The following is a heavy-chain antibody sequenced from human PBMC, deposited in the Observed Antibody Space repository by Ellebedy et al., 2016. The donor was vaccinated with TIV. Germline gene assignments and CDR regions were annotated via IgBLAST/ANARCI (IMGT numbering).Heavy chain of an antibody. CDR2: FYYTGTT. J-gene: IGHJ3*02. CDR3: ARPDLFIFDAFDI. CDR1: GGSISGTYTSYY. Sequence: SETLSLXXNVSGGSISGTYTSYYWGWIRQPPGKGLEWIGSFYYTGTTSYNPSLKSRVTISMDTSKSQFSLKLSSVTVADTAVYYCARPDLFIFDAFDIWGQGTMVTVS. V-gene: IGHV4-39*01. D-gene: IGHD1-14*01.